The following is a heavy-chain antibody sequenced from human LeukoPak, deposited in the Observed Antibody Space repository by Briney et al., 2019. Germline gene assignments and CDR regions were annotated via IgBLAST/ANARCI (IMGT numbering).Heavy chain of an antibody. D-gene: IGHD6-19*01. CDR1: GFTVSNNY. J-gene: IGHJ4*02. CDR3: ARVLPEGSGWYGVY. V-gene: IGHV3-53*01. CDR2: IYSGGTT. Sequence: GGSLKLSCAASGFTVSNNYMSWVRQAPGKGLEWVSVIYSGGTTYYADSVKGRFTISRDNSKNTLYLQMNSLRAEDTAVYYCARVLPEGSGWYGVYWGQGTLVTVSS.